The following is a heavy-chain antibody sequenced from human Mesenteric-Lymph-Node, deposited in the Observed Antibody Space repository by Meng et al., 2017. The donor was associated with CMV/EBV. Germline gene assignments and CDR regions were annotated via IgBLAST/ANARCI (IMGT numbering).Heavy chain of an antibody. CDR1: GGSISSYY. V-gene: IGHV4-59*01. J-gene: IGHJ6*02. Sequence: GSLRLSCTVSGGSISSYYWGWIRQPPGKGLEWIGYIYYSGSTNNNPSLKSRVTISVDTSKNQFSLKLSSVTAADTAVYYCARVYSSSGLYYYGMDVWGQGTTVTVSS. CDR2: IYYSGST. D-gene: IGHD6-6*01. CDR3: ARVYSSSGLYYYGMDV.